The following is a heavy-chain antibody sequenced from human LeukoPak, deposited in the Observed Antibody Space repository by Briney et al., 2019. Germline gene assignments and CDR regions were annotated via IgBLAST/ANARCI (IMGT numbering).Heavy chain of an antibody. CDR2: ISDSGNT. Sequence: SETLSLTCTVSDDSISTSSHYWGWIRQPPGKGLEWIGSISDSGNTYYNPSLKTRVTISVDTSEIQFSLKLTSVAAADTAVYYCARDRAVGYDFWSGYYSDVWGKGTTVIVSS. CDR1: DDSISTSSHY. D-gene: IGHD3/OR15-3a*01. J-gene: IGHJ6*04. CDR3: ARDRAVGYDFWSGYYSDV. V-gene: IGHV4-39*07.